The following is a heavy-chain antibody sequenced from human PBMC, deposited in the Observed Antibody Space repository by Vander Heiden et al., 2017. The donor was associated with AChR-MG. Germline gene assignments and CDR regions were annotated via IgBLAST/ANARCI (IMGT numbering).Heavy chain of an antibody. V-gene: IGHV4-34*01. CDR2: INHSGST. CDR3: ARAPDSTMASCRFDP. CDR1: GGSFSGYY. J-gene: IGHJ5*02. D-gene: IGHD3-10*01. Sequence: QVQLQQWGAGLLKPSETLSLTCAVYGGSFSGYYWSWIRQPPGKGLEWIGEINHSGSTNYNPSLKSRVTISVDTSKNQFSMKLSSVTAADTAVYYCARAPDSTMASCRFDPWGQGTLVTVSS.